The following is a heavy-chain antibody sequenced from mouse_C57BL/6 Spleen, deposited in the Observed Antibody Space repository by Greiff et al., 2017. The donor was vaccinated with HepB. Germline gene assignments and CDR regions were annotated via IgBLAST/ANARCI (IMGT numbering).Heavy chain of an antibody. Sequence: QVQLKQPGAELVKPGASVKMSCKASGYTFTSYWITWVKQRPGQGLEWIGDIYPGSGSTNYNEKFKSKATLTVDTSSSTAYMQLSSLTSEDSAVYYCARRSYYDYDGAMDYWGQGTSVTVSS. CDR3: ARRSYYDYDGAMDY. D-gene: IGHD2-4*01. CDR1: GYTFTSYW. V-gene: IGHV1-55*01. CDR2: IYPGSGST. J-gene: IGHJ4*01.